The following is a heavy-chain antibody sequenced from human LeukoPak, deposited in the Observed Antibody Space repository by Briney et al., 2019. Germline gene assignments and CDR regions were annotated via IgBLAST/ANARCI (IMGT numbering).Heavy chain of an antibody. V-gene: IGHV3-30*03. CDR1: GFTFSSYG. D-gene: IGHD4-17*01. J-gene: IGHJ4*02. CDR3: ARVSPNTVTTLQYFDY. Sequence: GGSLRLSCAASGFTFSSYGMHWVRQAPGKGLEWVAVISYDGSNKYYADSVKGRFTISRDNSKNTLYLQMNSLRAEDTAVYYCARVSPNTVTTLQYFDYWGQGTLVTVSS. CDR2: ISYDGSNK.